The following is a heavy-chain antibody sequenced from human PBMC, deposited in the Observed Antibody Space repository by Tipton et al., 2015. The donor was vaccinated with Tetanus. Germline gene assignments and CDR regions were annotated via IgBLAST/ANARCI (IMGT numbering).Heavy chain of an antibody. V-gene: IGHV3-21*01. CDR1: GFTFSSYS. CDR3: ARGKWWLDP. CDR2: ISSSSSYI. Sequence: SLRLSCAASGFTFSSYSMNWVRQAPGEGLEWVSSISSSSSYIYYADSVKGRFTISRDNAKNSLYLQMNSLRAEDTAVYYCARGKWWLDPWGQGTLITVSS. J-gene: IGHJ5*02. D-gene: IGHD2-8*01.